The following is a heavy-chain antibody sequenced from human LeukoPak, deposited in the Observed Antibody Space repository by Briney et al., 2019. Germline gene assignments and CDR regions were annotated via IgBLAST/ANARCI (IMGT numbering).Heavy chain of an antibody. CDR2: INHSGST. CDR1: GGSFSGYY. V-gene: IGHV4-34*01. D-gene: IGHD4-17*01. Sequence: SETLSLTCAVYGGSFSGYYWSWIRQPPGKGLEWTGEINHSGSTNYNPSLKSRVTISVDTSKNQFSLKLSSVTAADTAVYYCARRGLTTVTGKKYNYYFDYWGQGTLVTVSS. J-gene: IGHJ4*02. CDR3: ARRGLTTVTGKKYNYYFDY.